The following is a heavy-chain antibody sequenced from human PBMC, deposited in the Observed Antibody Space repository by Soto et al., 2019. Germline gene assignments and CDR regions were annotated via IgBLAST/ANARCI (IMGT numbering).Heavy chain of an antibody. CDR1: GGSISSSSYY. V-gene: IGHV4-39*01. D-gene: IGHD6-13*01. CDR3: ARCSGYSSSWADYYYYYMDV. J-gene: IGHJ6*03. CDR2: IYYSGGT. Sequence: QLQLQESGPGLVKPSETLSLTYTVSGGSISSSSYYWGWIRQPPGKGLEWIGSIYYSGGTYYNPSLKSRFTISVDTSKNQFSLKLSSVTAADTAVYYCARCSGYSSSWADYYYYYMDVWGKGTTVTVSS.